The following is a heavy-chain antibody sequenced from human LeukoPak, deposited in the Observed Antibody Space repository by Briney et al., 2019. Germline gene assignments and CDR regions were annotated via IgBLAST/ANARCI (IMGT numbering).Heavy chain of an antibody. CDR3: TTRATVTLHGMDV. CDR1: GFTFSNAW. Sequence: GGSLRLSCAAPGFTFSNAWMTWVRQAPGKGLEWVGRIKSKTDGGTTDYAAPVKGRFTISRDDSKNTLYLQMNSLNTEDTAVYYCTTRATVTLHGMDVWGQGTTVTVSS. V-gene: IGHV3-15*01. D-gene: IGHD4-17*01. J-gene: IGHJ6*02. CDR2: IKSKTDGGTT.